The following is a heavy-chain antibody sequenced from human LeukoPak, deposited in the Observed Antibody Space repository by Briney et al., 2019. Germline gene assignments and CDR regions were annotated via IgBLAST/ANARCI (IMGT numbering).Heavy chain of an antibody. D-gene: IGHD5-12*01. CDR1: GGTFSSYA. Sequence: SVKVSCKASGGTFSSYAISWVRQAPGQGLEWMGGIIPIFGTANYAQKFQGRVTITADKSTSTAYMELRSLRSDDTAVYYCARDDDYSGYDPAVGYYYYMDVWGKGTTVTVSS. V-gene: IGHV1-69*06. J-gene: IGHJ6*03. CDR2: IIPIFGTA. CDR3: ARDDDYSGYDPAVGYYYYMDV.